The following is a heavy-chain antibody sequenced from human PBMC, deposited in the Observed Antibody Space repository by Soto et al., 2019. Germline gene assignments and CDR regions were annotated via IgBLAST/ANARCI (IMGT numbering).Heavy chain of an antibody. Sequence: GGSLRLSCAASGFTFSDYYMSWIRQAPGKGLEGVSYISSSGSTIYYADSVKGRFTISRDNAKNSLYLQMNSLRAEDTAVYYCARDDYYDSSGYIYWGQGTLVTVSS. CDR1: GFTFSDYY. J-gene: IGHJ4*02. CDR3: ARDDYYDSSGYIY. CDR2: ISSSGSTI. V-gene: IGHV3-11*01. D-gene: IGHD3-22*01.